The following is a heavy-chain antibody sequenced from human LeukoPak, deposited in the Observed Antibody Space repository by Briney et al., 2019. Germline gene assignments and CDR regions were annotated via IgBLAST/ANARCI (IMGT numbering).Heavy chain of an antibody. CDR3: AKGIYSSGWSYFDY. V-gene: IGHV3-23*01. Sequence: GGSLRLSCAASGFTFSNSAMSWVRQAPGKGLEWVSTLSGSGITAYYADSVKGRFTISRDNSENTLYLQMNSLRAEDTAVYYCAKGIYSSGWSYFDYWGHGTLVTVSS. D-gene: IGHD6-19*01. J-gene: IGHJ4*01. CDR1: GFTFSNSA. CDR2: LSGSGITA.